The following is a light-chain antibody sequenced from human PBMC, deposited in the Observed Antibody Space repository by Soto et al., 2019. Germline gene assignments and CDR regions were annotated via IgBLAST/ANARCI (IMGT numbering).Light chain of an antibody. J-gene: IGKJ1*01. CDR3: QHYASFSGT. Sequence: DIQMTQSPSSVSASVGNRVTITCRASQGISSWLAWYQLKSGKAPNLLIYKASTLETGVPSRFSGSGSGTEFTLTISTLQPDDFATYYCQHYASFSGTFGQGTKVDI. CDR1: QGISSW. V-gene: IGKV1-5*03. CDR2: KAS.